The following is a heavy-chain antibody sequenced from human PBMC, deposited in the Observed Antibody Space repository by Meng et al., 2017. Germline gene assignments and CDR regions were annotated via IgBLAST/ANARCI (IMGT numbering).Heavy chain of an antibody. V-gene: IGHV3-23*04. D-gene: IGHD3-22*01. CDR2: ISGSGGST. CDR1: GFTFSSYA. J-gene: IGHJ4*02. CDR3: AKVFYYDSSGYCFDY. Sequence: VQLVESGGGVVQPGRSLRLSCAASGFTFSSYAMSWVRQAPGKGLEWVSAISGSGGSTYYADSVKGRFTISRDNSKNTLYLQMNSLRAEDTAVYYCAKVFYYDSSGYCFDYWGQGTLVTVSS.